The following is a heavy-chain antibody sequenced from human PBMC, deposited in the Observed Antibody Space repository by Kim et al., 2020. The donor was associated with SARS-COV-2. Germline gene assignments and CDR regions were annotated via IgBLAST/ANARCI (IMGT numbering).Heavy chain of an antibody. Sequence: KYDANSERGRVTHTRENSKNRLYLQKNRLRAEDTAVYYCAKERHYGSGIDYWGQGTLVTVSS. CDR3: AKERHYGSGIDY. CDR2: K. J-gene: IGHJ4*02. D-gene: IGHD3-10*01. V-gene: IGHV3-33*06.